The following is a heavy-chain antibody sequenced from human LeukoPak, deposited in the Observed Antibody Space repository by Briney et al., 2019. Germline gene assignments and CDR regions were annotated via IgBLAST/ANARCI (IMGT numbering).Heavy chain of an antibody. J-gene: IGHJ6*03. V-gene: IGHV4-61*02. CDR1: GGSISSGSYY. CDR3: ATAPPGETYYYFWSRNYYYYYYYMDV. CDR2: IYTSGST. Sequence: SETLSLTCTVSGGSISSGSYYWSWIRQPAGKGLEWIGRIYTSGSTNYNPSLKSRVTISVDTSNNQFSLKLRSVTAADTADSYCATAPPGETYYYFWSRNYYYYYYYMDVWGKGTTVTVSS. D-gene: IGHD3-3*01.